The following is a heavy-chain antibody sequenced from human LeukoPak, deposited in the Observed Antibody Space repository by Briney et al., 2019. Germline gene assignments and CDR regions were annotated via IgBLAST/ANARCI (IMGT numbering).Heavy chain of an antibody. J-gene: IGHJ4*02. CDR1: GGSISSYY. D-gene: IGHD6-13*01. CDR3: ARLGGSSWYFDY. CDR2: IYYSGST. V-gene: IGHV4-59*01. Sequence: SETLSLTXTVSGGSISSYYWSWIRQPPGKGLEWIGYIYYSGSTNYNPSLKSRVTISVDTSKNQFSLKLSSVTAADTAVYYCARLGGSSWYFDYWGQGTLVTVSS.